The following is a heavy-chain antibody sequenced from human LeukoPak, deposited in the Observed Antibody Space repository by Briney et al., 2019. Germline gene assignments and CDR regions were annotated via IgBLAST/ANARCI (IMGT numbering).Heavy chain of an antibody. J-gene: IGHJ4*02. Sequence: PGGSLRLSCAASRFTFSSYSMNWVRQAPGKGLEWVSYISSSSTIHYADSVKGRFTIFRDNAKNSLYLQMNSLRAEDTAVYYCARDVGGSGTYFDYWGQGTLVTVSS. CDR1: RFTFSSYS. V-gene: IGHV3-48*01. CDR3: ARDVGGSGTYFDY. D-gene: IGHD3-10*01. CDR2: ISSSSTI.